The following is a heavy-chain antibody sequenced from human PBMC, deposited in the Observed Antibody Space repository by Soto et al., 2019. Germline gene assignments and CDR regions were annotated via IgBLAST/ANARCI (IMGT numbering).Heavy chain of an antibody. D-gene: IGHD6-19*01. V-gene: IGHV4-61*01. CDR2: IYYSGST. CDR1: GGSVSSGSYY. J-gene: IGHJ4*02. CDR3: ARDLGGWYHNLDY. Sequence: SETLSLTCTVSGGSVSSGSYYWSWIRQPPGKGLEWIGYIYYSGSTNHNPSLKSRVTISVDTSKNQFSLKLSSVTAADTAVYYCARDLGGWYHNLDYWGQGTLVTVSS.